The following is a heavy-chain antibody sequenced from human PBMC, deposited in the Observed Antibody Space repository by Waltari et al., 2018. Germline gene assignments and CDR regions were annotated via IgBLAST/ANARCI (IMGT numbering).Heavy chain of an antibody. D-gene: IGHD3-10*01. CDR2: IYSAGST. Sequence: EVPLVASGGGLVQPGGSLRLSCAASGFTVGNNQMSWVRQAPGKGLEWVSLIYSAGSTDYADSVKGRFTISRDSSKNTLYLQMNSLRAEDTAVYYCARKTDTVIRGLWGDVWGQGTTVTVSS. CDR3: ARKTDTVIRGLWGDV. J-gene: IGHJ6*02. CDR1: GFTVGNNQ. V-gene: IGHV3-66*02.